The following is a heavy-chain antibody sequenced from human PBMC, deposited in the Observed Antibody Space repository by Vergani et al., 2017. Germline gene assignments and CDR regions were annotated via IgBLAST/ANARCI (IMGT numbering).Heavy chain of an antibody. D-gene: IGHD5-12*01. V-gene: IGHV1-69*01. J-gene: IGHJ4*02. CDR2: IIPIFGTA. Sequence: QVQLVQSGAEVTKPGSSVKVSCKASGGTFSSYAISWVRQAPGQGLEWMGGIIPIFGTANYAQKFQGRVTITADEATSTAYMELSSLRSEDTAVYYCAREGGGAGGYGWVFDYWGQGTLVTVSS. CDR1: GGTFSSYA. CDR3: AREGGGAGGYGWVFDY.